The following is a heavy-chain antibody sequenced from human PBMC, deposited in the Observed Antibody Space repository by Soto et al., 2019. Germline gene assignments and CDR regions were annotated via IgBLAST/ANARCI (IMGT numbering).Heavy chain of an antibody. CDR2: ISGRGGST. V-gene: IGHV3-23*01. D-gene: IGHD6-19*01. Sequence: EVQLLESGGGLVQPGGSLRLSCAASGFTFSSSAMSWVRQAPGKGLEWGSTISGRGGSTYYADSVKGRFTISRDNSKNTLYLQMNSLRAEDTAVYYCAKDRSGWYTFDYWGQGTLVTVAS. CDR3: AKDRSGWYTFDY. CDR1: GFTFSSSA. J-gene: IGHJ4*02.